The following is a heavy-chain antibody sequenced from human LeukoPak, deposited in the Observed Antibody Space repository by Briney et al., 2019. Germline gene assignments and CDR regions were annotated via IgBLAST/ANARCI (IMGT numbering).Heavy chain of an antibody. CDR2: IYYSGST. V-gene: IGHV4-59*01. CDR1: GGSISSYY. D-gene: IGHD1-26*01. CDR3: ARVVSNSGSCYHKPYYYYYMDV. J-gene: IGHJ6*03. Sequence: PSETLSLTCTVSGGSISSYYWSWIRQPPGKGLEWIGYIYYSGSTNYNPSLKSRVTISVDTSKNQFSLKLSSVTAADTAVYYCARVVSNSGSCYHKPYYYYYMDVWGKGTTVTVSS.